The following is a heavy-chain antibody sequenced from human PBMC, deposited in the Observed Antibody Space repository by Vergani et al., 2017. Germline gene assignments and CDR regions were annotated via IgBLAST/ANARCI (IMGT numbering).Heavy chain of an antibody. Sequence: QVQLVESGGGVVQPGRSLRLSCAASGFTFNQYGMHWVRQAPGKGLEWVAVTWYDGNNKQYADSVKGRFTISRDNSKSTMYLQMNSLRDEDTGVYYCAGDVGVLCNRLDPGGQGTLVTVSA. CDR2: TWYDGNNK. D-gene: IGHD1-26*01. CDR3: AGDVGVLCNRLDP. CDR1: GFTFNQYG. V-gene: IGHV3-33*01. J-gene: IGHJ5*02.